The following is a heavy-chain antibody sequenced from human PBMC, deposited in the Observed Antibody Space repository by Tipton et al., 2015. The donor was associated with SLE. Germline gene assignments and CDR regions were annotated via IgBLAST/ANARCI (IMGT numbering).Heavy chain of an antibody. Sequence: TLSLTCAVYGGSFSGYYWSWIRQPPGKGLEWIGEINHSGSTNYNPSLKSRVTVSIDKSRNQFSLKLNSVTAADTAVYYCAKDYNYDYPDYNWGQGTLVIVSS. J-gene: IGHJ4*02. V-gene: IGHV4-34*01. CDR3: AKDYNYDYPDYN. D-gene: IGHD4-17*01. CDR2: INHSGST. CDR1: GGSFSGYY.